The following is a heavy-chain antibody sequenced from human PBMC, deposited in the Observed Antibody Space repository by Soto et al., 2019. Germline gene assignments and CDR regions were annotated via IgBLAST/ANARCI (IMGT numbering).Heavy chain of an antibody. CDR2: IYWNDDK. CDR1: GFSLSTSGVG. V-gene: IGHV2-5*01. CDR3: AHGGYCSSTSCYYYYYGMDV. Sequence: GSGPTLVDPTHTLTLTCTFSGFSLSTSGVGVGWIRQPPGKALEWLALIYWNDDKRYSPSLKSRLTITKDTSKNQVVLTMTNMDPVDTATYYCAHGGYCSSTSCYYYYYGMDVWGQGTTVTVSS. J-gene: IGHJ6*02. D-gene: IGHD2-2*01.